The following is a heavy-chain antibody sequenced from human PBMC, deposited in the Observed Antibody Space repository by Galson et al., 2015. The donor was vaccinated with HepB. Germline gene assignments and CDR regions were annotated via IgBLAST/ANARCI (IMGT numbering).Heavy chain of an antibody. CDR1: GDSVSSNSAA. CDR3: ARDVGARWELSPFDY. Sequence: CAISGDSVSSNSAAWNWIRQSPSRGLEWLGRTYYRSKWYNDYAASVKSRITINPDTSKNQFSLQLNSVTPEDTAVYYCARDVGARWELSPFDYWGQGTLVTASS. J-gene: IGHJ4*02. CDR2: TYYRSKWYN. D-gene: IGHD1-26*01. V-gene: IGHV6-1*01.